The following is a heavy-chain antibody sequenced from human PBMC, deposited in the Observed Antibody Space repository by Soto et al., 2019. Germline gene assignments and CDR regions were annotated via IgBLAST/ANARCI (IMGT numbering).Heavy chain of an antibody. D-gene: IGHD4-17*01. CDR2: IDGVGTGT. Sequence: GGSLRLSCVSSVFTFTNYWMHCVRQFPGKGLVWVSRIDGVGTGTSYSDSVRGRFTISRDNAENTFHLQMDSLRAEDTAVYYCKTVFEYWGQGTPDTVSS. V-gene: IGHV3-74*01. CDR3: KTVFEY. CDR1: VFTFTNYW. J-gene: IGHJ4*02.